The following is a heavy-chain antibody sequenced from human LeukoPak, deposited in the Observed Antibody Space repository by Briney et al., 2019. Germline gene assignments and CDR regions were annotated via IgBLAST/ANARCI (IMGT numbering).Heavy chain of an antibody. Sequence: ASVKVSCKASGYTFTGYYMHWVRQAPGQGLEWMGWINPNSGGTNYAQKFQGRVTMTRDTSISTAYMELSRLRSDDTAVYYCATGTDSYGQYYFDYWGQGTLVTVSS. CDR1: GYTFTGYY. V-gene: IGHV1-2*02. CDR3: ATGTDSYGQYYFDY. CDR2: INPNSGGT. J-gene: IGHJ4*02. D-gene: IGHD5-18*01.